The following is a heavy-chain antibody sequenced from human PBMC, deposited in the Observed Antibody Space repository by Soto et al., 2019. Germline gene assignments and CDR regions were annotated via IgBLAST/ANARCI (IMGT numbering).Heavy chain of an antibody. V-gene: IGHV1-69*13. CDR1: VGTFSSYA. D-gene: IGHD3-3*01. CDR2: IIPIFGTA. CDR3: ARPLGVVPYYYYYGMDV. J-gene: IGHJ6*02. Sequence: SVKVSCKASVGTFSSYAISWVRQAPGQGLEWMGGIIPIFGTANYAQKFQGRVTITADESTSTAYMELSSLRSEDTAVYYCARPLGVVPYYYYYGMDVWGQGPTVTVSS.